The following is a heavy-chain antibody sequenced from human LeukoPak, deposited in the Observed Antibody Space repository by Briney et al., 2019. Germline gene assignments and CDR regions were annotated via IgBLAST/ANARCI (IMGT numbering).Heavy chain of an antibody. CDR2: ISSSGSTI. D-gene: IGHD3-10*01. Sequence: GGSLRLSCAASGFTFSSYETNWVRQAPGKGLEWVSYISSSGSTIYYADSVKGRFTISRDNAKNSLYLQMNSLRAEDTAVYYCARVQGMVDYWGQGTLVTVSS. CDR3: ARVQGMVDY. CDR1: GFTFSSYE. V-gene: IGHV3-48*03. J-gene: IGHJ4*02.